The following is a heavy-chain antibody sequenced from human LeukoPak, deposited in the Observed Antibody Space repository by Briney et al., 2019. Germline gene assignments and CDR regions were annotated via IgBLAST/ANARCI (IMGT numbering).Heavy chain of an antibody. D-gene: IGHD4-17*01. CDR1: GGSISSYY. J-gene: IGHJ4*02. Sequence: SETLSLTCTVSGGSISSYYWSWIRQPPGKGLEWIGYIYYSGSTNYNPSLKSRVTISVDTSKNQFSLKLSSVTAADTAVYYCARRNCGDYLDYWGQGTLVTVSS. CDR3: ARRNCGDYLDY. V-gene: IGHV4-59*01. CDR2: IYYSGST.